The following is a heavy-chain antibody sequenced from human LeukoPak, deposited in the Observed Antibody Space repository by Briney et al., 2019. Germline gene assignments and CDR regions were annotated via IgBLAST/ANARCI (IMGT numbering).Heavy chain of an antibody. Sequence: GGSLRLSCAASGFTFSSYGMNCVRQAPGKGREWVSYISSSSSTIYYADSVKGRFTISSDNAKNSLYLQMNSLRAEDTAVYYCARVWGSGYYSDYWGQGTLVTVSS. V-gene: IGHV3-48*01. D-gene: IGHD3-22*01. J-gene: IGHJ4*02. CDR2: ISSSSSTI. CDR1: GFTFSSYG. CDR3: ARVWGSGYYSDY.